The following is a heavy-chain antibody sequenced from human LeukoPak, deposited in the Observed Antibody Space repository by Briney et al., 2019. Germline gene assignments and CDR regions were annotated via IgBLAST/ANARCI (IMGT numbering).Heavy chain of an antibody. CDR3: AREAVLGQQLVL. J-gene: IGHJ4*02. CDR2: MNPNSGNT. CDR1: GYTFTSYD. Sequence: ASVKVSCKASGYTFTSYDINWVRQATGQGLEWMGWMNPNSGNTGYAQKFQGRVTMTRNTSISTAYMELSSLRSEDTAVYYCAREAVLGQQLVLWGQGTLVTASS. V-gene: IGHV1-8*01. D-gene: IGHD6-13*01.